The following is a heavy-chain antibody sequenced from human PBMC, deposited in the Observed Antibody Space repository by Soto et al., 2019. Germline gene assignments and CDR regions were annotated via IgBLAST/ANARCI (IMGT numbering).Heavy chain of an antibody. D-gene: IGHD2-2*02. Sequence: GGSLRLSCAASGFTFSDYYMSWVRQAPGKGLEWVSYISSSSSYTNYADSVKGRFTISRDNAKNSLYLQMNSLRAEDTAVYYCARDIGYCSSTSCYKGVGAYYYYGMDVWGQGTTVTVSS. J-gene: IGHJ6*02. CDR3: ARDIGYCSSTSCYKGVGAYYYYGMDV. CDR2: ISSSSSYT. CDR1: GFTFSDYY. V-gene: IGHV3-11*06.